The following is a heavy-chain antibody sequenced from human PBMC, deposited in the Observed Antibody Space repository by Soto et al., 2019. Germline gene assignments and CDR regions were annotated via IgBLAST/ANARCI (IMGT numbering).Heavy chain of an antibody. Sequence: PSETLSLTCAVSGGSINSSNWWTWVRQTPGQGLEWIGEIYPSGTTNYNPSLKTRVTISLDKSTNQFSLRLTSVTAADTAVYYCARYYDSSGYFDHNWFDPWGQGTLVTVSS. V-gene: IGHV4-4*02. CDR3: ARYYDSSGYFDHNWFDP. D-gene: IGHD3-22*01. CDR1: GGSINSSNW. CDR2: IYPSGTT. J-gene: IGHJ5*02.